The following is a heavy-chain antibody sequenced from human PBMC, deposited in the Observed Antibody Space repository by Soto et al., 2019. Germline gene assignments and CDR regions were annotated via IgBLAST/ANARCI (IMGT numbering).Heavy chain of an antibody. Sequence: GGSLRLSCAASGFTFSSYGMHWVRQAPGKGLEWVALIWYDGNNKDYVDSVKGRFTISRDNSKNTLYLQMNSLRVEDTAVYYCARDRTVYFDYWGEGTLVTVSS. CDR3: ARDRTVYFDY. D-gene: IGHD4-17*01. CDR1: GFTFSSYG. J-gene: IGHJ4*02. CDR2: IWYDGNNK. V-gene: IGHV3-33*01.